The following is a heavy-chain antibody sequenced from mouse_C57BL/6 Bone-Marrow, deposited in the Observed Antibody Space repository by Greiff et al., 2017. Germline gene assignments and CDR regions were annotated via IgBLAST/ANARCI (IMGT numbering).Heavy chain of an antibody. V-gene: IGHV1-9*01. CDR3: ARRGYDGYPLAD. Sequence: QVQLQQSGAELMKPGASVKLSCKATGYTFPGYWIEWVKQRPGHGLEWIGEILPGSGSTNYNEKFKGKATFTADTSSITAYMQLSSLTTEDAAIYDWARRGYDGYPLADWGQGTLVTVSA. J-gene: IGHJ3*01. CDR2: ILPGSGST. CDR1: GYTFPGYW. D-gene: IGHD2-3*01.